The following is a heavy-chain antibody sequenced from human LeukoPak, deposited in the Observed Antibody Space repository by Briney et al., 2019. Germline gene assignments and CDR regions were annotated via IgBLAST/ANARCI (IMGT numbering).Heavy chain of an antibody. CDR3: ARDHDTAMVN. CDR1: GYTFTGYY. V-gene: IGHV1-2*02. Sequence: ASVKVSCKASGYTFTGYYMHWVREAPGQGLEWMGWINPNSGGTNYAQKFQGRVTMTRDTSISTAYMVLSRLRRDDTAVYYCARDHDTAMVNWGQGTLVTVSS. D-gene: IGHD5-18*01. CDR2: INPNSGGT. J-gene: IGHJ4*02.